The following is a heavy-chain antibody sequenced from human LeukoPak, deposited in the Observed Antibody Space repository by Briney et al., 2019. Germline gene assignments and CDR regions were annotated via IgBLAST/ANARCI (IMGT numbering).Heavy chain of an antibody. CDR2: IYYSGST. D-gene: IGHD6-13*01. J-gene: IGHJ3*02. CDR3: ARRGYSSSWNDAFDI. V-gene: IGHV4-59*01. CDR1: GGSISSYY. Sequence: SETLSLTCTVSGGSISSYYWSWIRQPPGKGLEWIGYIYYSGSTNYNPSLKSRVTISVDTSKNQFSLKLSSVTAADTAVYYCARRGYSSSWNDAFDIWGQGTMVTVSS.